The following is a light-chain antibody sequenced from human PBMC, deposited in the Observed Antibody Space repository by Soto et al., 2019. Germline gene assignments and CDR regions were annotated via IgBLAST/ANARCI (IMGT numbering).Light chain of an antibody. CDR1: QGIRSD. Sequence: DLQMTQSPSSLSASVGDRVTITCRASQGIRSDLAWYQQKPGKAPKRLIYTASTLQSGVPSRFSGSGSGTEFTLTISSLQPEDFAIYYCVQHNSFPVTFGPGTRVDIK. CDR2: TAS. J-gene: IGKJ3*01. CDR3: VQHNSFPVT. V-gene: IGKV1-17*01.